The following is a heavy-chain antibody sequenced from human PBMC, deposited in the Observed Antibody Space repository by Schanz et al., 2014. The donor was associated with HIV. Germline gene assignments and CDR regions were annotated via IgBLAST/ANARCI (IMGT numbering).Heavy chain of an antibody. V-gene: IGHV1-46*04. CDR1: GGTFTNYV. Sequence: QVQLVQSGAEVKKPGSSVKVSCKASGGTFTNYVINWVRQAPGQGLEWMGMINPSGAGTTYARKLQGRVTMTRDTSTSTVYMHLSSLRSDDTAVYYCTRSRYELHWLDLWGQGTLVTVSS. CDR3: TRSRYELHWLDL. CDR2: INPSGAGT. J-gene: IGHJ5*02. D-gene: IGHD5-12*01.